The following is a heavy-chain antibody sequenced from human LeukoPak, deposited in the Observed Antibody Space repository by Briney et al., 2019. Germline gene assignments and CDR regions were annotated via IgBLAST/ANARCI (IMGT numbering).Heavy chain of an antibody. CDR2: ISSSGSTI. CDR3: ARDQYGSGDGYYMDL. Sequence: PGGSLRLSRAASGFTFSSYEMNWVRQAPGKGLEWVSYISSSGSTIYYADSVKGRFTISRDNAKNSLYLQMNSLRAEDTALYYCARDQYGSGDGYYMDLWGKGTTVTISS. D-gene: IGHD3-10*01. V-gene: IGHV3-48*03. J-gene: IGHJ6*03. CDR1: GFTFSSYE.